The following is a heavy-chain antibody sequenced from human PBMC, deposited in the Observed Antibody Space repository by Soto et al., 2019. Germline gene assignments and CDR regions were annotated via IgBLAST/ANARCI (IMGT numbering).Heavy chain of an antibody. D-gene: IGHD6-13*01. CDR3: ARDRGIATAGTHYYYGMDV. CDR2: IYYSGST. Sequence: SETLSLTCTDSGGSISSYYWSWIRQPPGKGLEWIGYIYYSGSTNYNPSLKSRVTISVDTSKNQFSLKLSSVTAADTAVYYCARDRGIATAGTHYYYGMDVWGQGTTVTVSS. CDR1: GGSISSYY. J-gene: IGHJ6*02. V-gene: IGHV4-59*01.